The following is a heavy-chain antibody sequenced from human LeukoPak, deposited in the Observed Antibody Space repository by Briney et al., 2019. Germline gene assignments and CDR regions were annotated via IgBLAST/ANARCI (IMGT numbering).Heavy chain of an antibody. J-gene: IGHJ4*02. D-gene: IGHD2-15*01. CDR1: GFTFSSYA. V-gene: IGHV3-23*01. CDR2: ISGSGGST. CDR3: AKVSPSLVVAAHFDY. Sequence: GGSLRLSCAASGFTFSSYAMSWVRQAPGKGLEWVSAISGSGGSTYYADSVKGRFTISRDNSKNTLYLQMNSLRAGDTAVYYCAKVSPSLVVAAHFDYWGQGTLVTVSS.